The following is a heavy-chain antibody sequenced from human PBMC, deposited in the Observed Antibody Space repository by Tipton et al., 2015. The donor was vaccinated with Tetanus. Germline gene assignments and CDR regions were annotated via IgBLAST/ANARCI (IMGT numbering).Heavy chain of an antibody. V-gene: IGHV4-34*01. Sequence: TLSLTCAVYGGSFSGYYWSWIRQPPGKGLEWIGEINHSGSTNYNPSLKSRVTISVDTSKNQFSLKLSSVTAADTAVYYCARRGYSYGSRPLDYWGQGTLVTVSS. J-gene: IGHJ4*02. CDR1: GGSFSGYY. D-gene: IGHD5-18*01. CDR2: INHSGST. CDR3: ARRGYSYGSRPLDY.